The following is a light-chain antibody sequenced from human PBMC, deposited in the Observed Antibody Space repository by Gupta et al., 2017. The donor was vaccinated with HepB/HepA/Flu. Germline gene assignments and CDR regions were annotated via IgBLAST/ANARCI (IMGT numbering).Light chain of an antibody. J-gene: IGLJ2*01. V-gene: IGLV2-8*01. CDR1: SSDVGGYNY. Sequence: HSALTQPPSASGSPGPSVTISCTGTSSDVGGYNYVSWYQQHPGKAPKLMIYEVSKRPSGVPDRVSGSKAGNTASLTVSGLQAEDEADYYCSSYAGSNNLVFGGGTKLTVL. CDR3: SSYAGSNNLV. CDR2: EVS.